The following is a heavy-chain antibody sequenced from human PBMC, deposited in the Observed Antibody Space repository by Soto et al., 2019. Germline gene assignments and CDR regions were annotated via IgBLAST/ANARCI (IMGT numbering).Heavy chain of an antibody. J-gene: IGHJ4*02. D-gene: IGHD6-13*01. V-gene: IGHV1-69*01. CDR1: GGTFSSYA. CDR3: ARAMEIAAPAPVYYFDY. Sequence: QVQLVQSGAEVTKPGSSVKVSCKASGGTFSSYAISWVRQAPGQGLEWMGGIIPIFGTANYAQKFRGRVTITADESTSTAYMELSSLRPEDTAVYYCARAMEIAAPAPVYYFDYWGQGTLVTVSS. CDR2: IIPIFGTA.